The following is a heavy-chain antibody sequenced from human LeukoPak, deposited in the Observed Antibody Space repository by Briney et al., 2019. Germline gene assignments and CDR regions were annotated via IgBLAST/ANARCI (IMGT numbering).Heavy chain of an antibody. J-gene: IGHJ6*03. CDR3: ARDPYFGGLSPYLYYYYMDV. D-gene: IGHD3-10*01. Sequence: KSGGSLRLSCAASGFTFSSYHMNWVRQAPGKGLEWVSSITSSSSYIYYADSVKGRFTISRDNAKNSLYLQMNSLRAEDTAVYYCARDPYFGGLSPYLYYYYMDVWGKGTTVTISS. CDR2: ITSSSSYI. V-gene: IGHV3-21*01. CDR1: GFTFSSYH.